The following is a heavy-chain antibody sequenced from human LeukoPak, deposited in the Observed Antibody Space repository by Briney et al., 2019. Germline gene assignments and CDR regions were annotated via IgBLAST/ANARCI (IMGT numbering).Heavy chain of an antibody. CDR2: IKQDGSEK. CDR3: ARVDYDFWSGYYFDY. CDR1: GFTFSNYA. J-gene: IGHJ4*02. Sequence: GGSLILSCAASGFTFSNYAMSWVRQVPGKGLEWVANIKQDGSEKYYVDSVKGRFTISRDNAKNSLYLQMNSLRAEDTAVYYCARVDYDFWSGYYFDYWGQGTLVTVSS. D-gene: IGHD3-3*01. V-gene: IGHV3-7*01.